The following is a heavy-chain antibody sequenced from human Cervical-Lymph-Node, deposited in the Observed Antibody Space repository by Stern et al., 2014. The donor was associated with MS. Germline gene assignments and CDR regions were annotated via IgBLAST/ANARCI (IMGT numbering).Heavy chain of an antibody. J-gene: IGHJ4*02. CDR3: ARDYSALDS. V-gene: IGHV1-69*06. D-gene: IGHD2-15*01. CDR1: GGTFGNYG. Sequence: DQLVESGAEMKKPGSSLKVSCKASGGTFGNYGITWVRQAPGQGLDWMGAIIPILATANYAQQFQGRVTMTADKSTSTAYMELSSLTSEDTAIYYCARDYSALDSWGQGTLVTVSS. CDR2: IIPILATA.